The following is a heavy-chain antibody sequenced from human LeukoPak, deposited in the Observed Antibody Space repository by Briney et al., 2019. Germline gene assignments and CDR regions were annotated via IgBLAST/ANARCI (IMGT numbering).Heavy chain of an antibody. CDR1: GFSLSTSGVG. D-gene: IGHD3-10*01. CDR2: IYCKGDK. J-gene: IGHJ5*02. V-gene: IGHV2-5*01. CDR3: AHSLYAVNMGRGIIRSTWFDP. Sequence: SGPTLVKPTQTLTLTCTFSGFSLSTSGVGVGWVRQPPGKALEWLALIYCKGDKRDSPSLKSRLTTTQDTPKTPVVLQMTNMDPADTATYYCAHSLYAVNMGRGIIRSTWFDPWGQGTLVTVSS.